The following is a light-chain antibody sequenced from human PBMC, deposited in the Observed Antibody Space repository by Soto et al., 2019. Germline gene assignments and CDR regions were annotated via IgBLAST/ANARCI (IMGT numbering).Light chain of an antibody. Sequence: EIVLTQSPATLSLSPGERATLSCRASQSVGSYLGWYQQKPGQAPRLLIYDASTRATGIPPRFSGSGSGTDFTPTISSLEPEDFAVYYCQQRSYWLYTFGQGTKLEIK. CDR2: DAS. CDR3: QQRSYWLYT. J-gene: IGKJ2*01. CDR1: QSVGSY. V-gene: IGKV3-11*01.